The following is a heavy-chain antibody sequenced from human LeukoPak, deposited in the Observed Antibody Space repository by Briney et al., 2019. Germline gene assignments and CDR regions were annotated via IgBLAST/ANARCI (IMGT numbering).Heavy chain of an antibody. J-gene: IGHJ4*02. CDR2: IKRDGSEK. CDR3: ARDRGHISGWSRVYFDY. Sequence: GGSLRLSCAASGFTFSSYWMSWVRQAPGKGLEWVANIKRDGSEKYYVDSVKGRFTISRDNAKNSLYLQMNSLRAEDTAVYYCARDRGHISGWSRVYFDYWCQGILVTVSS. CDR1: GFTFSSYW. V-gene: IGHV3-7*01. D-gene: IGHD6-19*01.